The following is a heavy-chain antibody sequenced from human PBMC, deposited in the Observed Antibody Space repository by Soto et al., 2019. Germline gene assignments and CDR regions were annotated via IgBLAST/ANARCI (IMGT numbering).Heavy chain of an antibody. V-gene: IGHV3-33*01. CDR2: IWYDGSNK. CDR1: GFTFSSYG. Sequence: QVQLVESGGGVVQPGRSLRLSCAASGFTFSSYGMHWVRQAPGRGLEWVAVIWYDGSNKYYADSVKGRFTISRDNSKNTLYLQMNSLRAEDKALYYCARAPIVVVPAAIFYYYGMDVWGQGTTVTVSS. J-gene: IGHJ6*02. D-gene: IGHD2-2*01. CDR3: ARAPIVVVPAAIFYYYGMDV.